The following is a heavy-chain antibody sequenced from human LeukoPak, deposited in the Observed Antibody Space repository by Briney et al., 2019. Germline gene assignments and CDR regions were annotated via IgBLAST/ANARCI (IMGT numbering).Heavy chain of an antibody. CDR3: ATLVTSSGYYSSDY. CDR2: IRYDGSNK. CDR1: GFTFSSYG. V-gene: IGHV3-30*02. Sequence: GGSLRLTCAASGFTFSSYGMHWVRQAPGKGLEWMAFIRYDGSNKYYADSVKGRFTISRDNSKNTLYLQMNSLRAEDTAVYYCATLVTSSGYYSSDYWGQGTLVTVSS. J-gene: IGHJ4*02. D-gene: IGHD3-22*01.